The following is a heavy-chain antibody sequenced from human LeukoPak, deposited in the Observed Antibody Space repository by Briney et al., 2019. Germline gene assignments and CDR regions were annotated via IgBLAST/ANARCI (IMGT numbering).Heavy chain of an antibody. D-gene: IGHD2-8*01. V-gene: IGHV1-69*13. J-gene: IGHJ6*03. CDR1: GGTFSSYA. Sequence: SVKVSCKASGGTFSSYAISWVRQAPGQGLEWMGGIIPIFDTANYAQKFQGRVTITADESTSTAYMELSSLRSEDTAVYYCARCGMLALGYYYYYYMDVWGKGTTVTVSS. CDR2: IIPIFDTA. CDR3: ARCGMLALGYYYYYYMDV.